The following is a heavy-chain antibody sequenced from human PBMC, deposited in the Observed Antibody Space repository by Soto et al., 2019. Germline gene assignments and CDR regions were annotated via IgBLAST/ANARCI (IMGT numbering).Heavy chain of an antibody. Sequence: QVQLQESGPRLVKPSQTLSLTCSVSGGSISSAGYDWTWIRQHPGKGLEWIGNINYRGSTFYNPSLQSRLTISGDTSKNQCSLKLISVTAADTAVYYCARAVSNAFDIWGQGTLITVSS. J-gene: IGHJ3*02. V-gene: IGHV4-31*03. CDR3: ARAVSNAFDI. CDR2: INYRGST. CDR1: GGSISSAGYD. D-gene: IGHD4-4*01.